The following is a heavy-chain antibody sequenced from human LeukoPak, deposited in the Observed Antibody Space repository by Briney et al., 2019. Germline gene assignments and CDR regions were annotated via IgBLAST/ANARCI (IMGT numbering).Heavy chain of an antibody. V-gene: IGHV4-39*01. J-gene: IGHJ4*02. D-gene: IGHD5-24*01. CDR1: GGPIISTNYY. CDR3: ARLDGRWLHDFDY. CDR2: IYHGGNT. Sequence: PSETLSLTCAVSGGPIISTNYYWGWIRQPPGKGLEWIGVIYHGGNTYFSPALKSRVTISVDTSKNHFSLRLSSVTAADTAVYYCARLDGRWLHDFDYWGQGTLVTVSS.